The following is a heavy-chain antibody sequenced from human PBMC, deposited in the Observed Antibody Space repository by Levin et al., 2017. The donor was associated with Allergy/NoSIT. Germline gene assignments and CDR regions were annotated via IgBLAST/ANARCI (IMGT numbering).Heavy chain of an antibody. CDR3: ARDATYSYGSFEH. V-gene: IGHV4-38-2*02. J-gene: IGHJ4*02. CDR2: IFHAGDT. D-gene: IGHD5-18*01. Sequence: SETLSLTCDVSGYSISSGYCWGWIRQPPGKGLECIGSIFHAGDTDYNPALKSRVTISVDTSKNPFSLKLHSLTAADTAVYYCARDATYSYGSFEHWGQGILVTVSS. CDR1: GYSISSGYC.